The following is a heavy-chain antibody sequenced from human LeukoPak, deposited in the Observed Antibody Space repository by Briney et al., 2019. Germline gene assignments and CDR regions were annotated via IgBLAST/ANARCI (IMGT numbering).Heavy chain of an antibody. CDR2: IHNSGST. CDR3: ARGIPITMVRGVILGAFDI. CDR1: GGSISSNNYY. Sequence: SETLSLTCTVSGGSISSNNYYWGWIRQPPGKGLEWIASIHNSGSTFYNPSLKGRFSRSIDTSKNQFSLKLSSVTAADTAVYYCARGIPITMVRGVILGAFDIWGQGTMVTVSS. J-gene: IGHJ3*02. D-gene: IGHD3-10*01. V-gene: IGHV4-39*07.